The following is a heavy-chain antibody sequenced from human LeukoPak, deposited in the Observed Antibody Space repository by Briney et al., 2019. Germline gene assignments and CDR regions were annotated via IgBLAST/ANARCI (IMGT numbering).Heavy chain of an antibody. CDR2: ISSSNSLI. CDR1: GFTFTNYN. Sequence: PGGSLRLSCAASGFTFTNYNMNWVRQPPGKGLEWVSYISSSNSLIYYADSVKGRFAISRDNAKNSLHLQVNSLRAEDTAIYYCARDFEAAGEDYWGQGTLVTVSS. D-gene: IGHD6-13*01. J-gene: IGHJ4*02. CDR3: ARDFEAAGEDY. V-gene: IGHV3-48*01.